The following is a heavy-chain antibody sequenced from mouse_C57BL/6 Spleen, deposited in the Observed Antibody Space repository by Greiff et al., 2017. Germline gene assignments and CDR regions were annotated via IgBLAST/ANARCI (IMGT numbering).Heavy chain of an antibody. V-gene: IGHV1-76*01. Sequence: QVQLQQSGAELVRPGASVKLSCKASGYTFTDYYINWVKQRPGQGLEWIARIYPGSGNTYYNEKFKGKATLTAEKSSSTAYMQLSSLTSEDSAVYFCARRDYGYGWFAYWGQGTLVTVSA. J-gene: IGHJ3*01. CDR2: IYPGSGNT. CDR3: ARRDYGYGWFAY. CDR1: GYTFTDYY. D-gene: IGHD2-2*01.